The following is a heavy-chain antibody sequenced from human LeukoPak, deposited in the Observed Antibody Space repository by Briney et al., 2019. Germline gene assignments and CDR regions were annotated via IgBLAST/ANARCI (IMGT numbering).Heavy chain of an antibody. CDR3: ARRYCSSTSCHYFDY. CDR2: INPNSGGT. Sequence: ASVTVSCTASGYTFTGYYMHWVRQAPGQGLEWMGWINPNSGGTNYAQKFQGWVTMTRDTSISTAYMELSRLRSDDTAVYYCARRYCSSTSCHYFDYWGQGTLVTVSS. D-gene: IGHD2-2*01. J-gene: IGHJ4*02. V-gene: IGHV1-2*04. CDR1: GYTFTGYY.